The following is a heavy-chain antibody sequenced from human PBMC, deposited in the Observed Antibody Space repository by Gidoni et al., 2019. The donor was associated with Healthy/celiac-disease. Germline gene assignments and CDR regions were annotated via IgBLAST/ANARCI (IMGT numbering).Heavy chain of an antibody. Sequence: QLQLQESGPGLVKPSETLSLTCTVSGGSISRSSYYWGWIRQPPGKGLEWIGSISYSGSTYYNPSLKSRVTISVDTSKNQFSLKLSSVTAADTAVYYCARGGIAAAGQPPYYFDYWGQGTLVTVSS. CDR1: GGSISRSSYY. CDR3: ARGGIAAAGQPPYYFDY. V-gene: IGHV4-39*07. D-gene: IGHD6-13*01. CDR2: ISYSGST. J-gene: IGHJ4*02.